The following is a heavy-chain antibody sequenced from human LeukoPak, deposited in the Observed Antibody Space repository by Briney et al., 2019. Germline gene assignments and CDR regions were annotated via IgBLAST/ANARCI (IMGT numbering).Heavy chain of an antibody. CDR3: ARDYVGVAAGGGD. D-gene: IGHD3-3*01. Sequence: ASMKVSCKASGNTFTGYYIHWVRQAPGQGLEWMGWINPNSGGTNYAQKFQGRVTMTRDTSISTAYMELSGLRSDDTAVYYCARDYVGVAAGGGDWGQGTLVTVSS. CDR2: INPNSGGT. J-gene: IGHJ4*02. CDR1: GNTFTGYY. V-gene: IGHV1-2*02.